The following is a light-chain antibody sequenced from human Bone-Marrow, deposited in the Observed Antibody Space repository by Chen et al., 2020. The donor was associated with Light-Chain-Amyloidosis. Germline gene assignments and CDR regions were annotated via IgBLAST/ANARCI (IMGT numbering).Light chain of an antibody. CDR3: CSYAGDSALV. CDR1: SNNVVGFNL. Sequence: QSALTQPASVSGSPGHSITISCTGASNNVVGFNLVSWYQQHPGKAPRLMFYEVNKRPSGVSNRSSAFKSGNTASLTISALQAEDEADYYCCSYAGDSALVFGGGTKLTVL. J-gene: IGLJ2*01. CDR2: EVN. V-gene: IGLV2-23*02.